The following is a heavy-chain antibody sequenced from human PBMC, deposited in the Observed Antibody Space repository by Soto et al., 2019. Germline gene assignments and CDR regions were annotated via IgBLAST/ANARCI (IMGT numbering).Heavy chain of an antibody. V-gene: IGHV3-11*05. CDR2: ITSGSTSA. CDR1: GFTFSTYY. CDR3: AREYYYTMDV. Sequence: QVQLVESGGGLVKPGGSLSLSCEASGFTFSTYYMSWIRQAPGKGLEWVSTITSGSTSAAYADSVKGRFTISRDDAKNSLYLQMNSLRAEDTALYYCAREYYYTMDVWGRGTTVTVSS. J-gene: IGHJ6*02.